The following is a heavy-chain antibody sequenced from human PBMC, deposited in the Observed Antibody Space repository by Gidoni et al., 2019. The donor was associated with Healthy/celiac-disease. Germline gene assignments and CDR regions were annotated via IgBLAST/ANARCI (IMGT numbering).Heavy chain of an antibody. V-gene: IGHV3-23*01. CDR1: VSPFSSYA. J-gene: IGHJ4*02. D-gene: IGHD4-17*01. CDR3: AKETMTYGEDDDY. CDR2: ISGSGGST. Sequence: EVQLLESGGGLVQPGGSLRLSCAASVSPFSSYAMSWVRQAPGKGLEWVSAISGSGGSTYYEDSVKGRFTISRDNSKNTLYLQMNSLRAEDTAVYYCAKETMTYGEDDDYWGQGTLVTVSS.